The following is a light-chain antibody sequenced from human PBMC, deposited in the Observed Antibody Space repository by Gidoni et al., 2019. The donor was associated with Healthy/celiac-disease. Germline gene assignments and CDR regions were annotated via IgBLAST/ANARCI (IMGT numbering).Light chain of an antibody. Sequence: QSVLTQPPSVAGAPGQRGPISCTGSSSNLGAGYDVNWYQQLPGTAPKLLIYGNSNRPSGVPDRFSGSKSGTSASLAITGLQAEDEADYYCQSYDSSLSGYWVFGGGTKLTVL. J-gene: IGLJ3*02. CDR1: SSNLGAGYD. CDR3: QSYDSSLSGYWV. V-gene: IGLV1-40*01. CDR2: GNS.